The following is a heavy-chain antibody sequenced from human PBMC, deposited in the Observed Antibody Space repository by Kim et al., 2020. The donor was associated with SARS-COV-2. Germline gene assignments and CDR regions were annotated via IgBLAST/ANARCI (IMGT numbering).Heavy chain of an antibody. V-gene: IGHV4-59*08. Sequence: SETLSLTCTVSGGSISSYYWSWIRQPPGKGLEWIGYIYYSGSTNYNPSLKSRVTISVDTSKNQFSLKLSSVTAADTAVYYCARQLAEDYYYYGMDVWGQGTTVTVSS. CDR3: ARQLAEDYYYYGMDV. J-gene: IGHJ6*02. CDR2: IYYSGST. CDR1: GGSISSYY. D-gene: IGHD6-19*01.